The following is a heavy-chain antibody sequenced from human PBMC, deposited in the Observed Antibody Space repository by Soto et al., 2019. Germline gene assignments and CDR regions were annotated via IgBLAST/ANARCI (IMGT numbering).Heavy chain of an antibody. J-gene: IGHJ6*02. CDR1: GGSFSGYY. CDR3: ARIGAAAGMYYYYFGMDV. D-gene: IGHD6-13*01. V-gene: IGHV4-34*01. Sequence: SETLSLTCAVYGGSFSGYYWSWIRQPPGKGLEWIGEINHSGSTNYNPSLKSRVTISVDTSKNQFSLKLSSVTAADTAVYYCARIGAAAGMYYYYFGMDVWGQGTTVTVSS. CDR2: INHSGST.